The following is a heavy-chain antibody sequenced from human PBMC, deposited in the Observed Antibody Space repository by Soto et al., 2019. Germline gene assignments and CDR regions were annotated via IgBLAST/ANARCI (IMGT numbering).Heavy chain of an antibody. J-gene: IGHJ6*02. Sequence: ASVKVSCKVSGYNLTELSMHWVRQAPGKGLEWMGGFDPEDGETIYAQKFQGRVTMTEDTSTDTAYMELSSLRSEDTAVYYCATEAGATHPNYYYYYGMDVWGQGTTVTVSS. D-gene: IGHD1-26*01. CDR2: FDPEDGET. CDR3: ATEAGATHPNYYYYYGMDV. CDR1: GYNLTELS. V-gene: IGHV1-24*01.